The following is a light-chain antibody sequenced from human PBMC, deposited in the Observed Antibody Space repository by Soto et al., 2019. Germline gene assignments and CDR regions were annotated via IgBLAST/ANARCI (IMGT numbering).Light chain of an antibody. CDR3: QQSYSTPHT. CDR2: AAS. Sequence: DIQLTQSPASLSSSLGERVTITCRASQSVSSYLTWYQQKPGKAPRLLIYAASSWPSGVPSRFSGSGSGTDFTLTISSLQPEDFATYYCQQSYSTPHTFGQGTKLEIK. J-gene: IGKJ2*01. V-gene: IGKV1-39*01. CDR1: QSVSSY.